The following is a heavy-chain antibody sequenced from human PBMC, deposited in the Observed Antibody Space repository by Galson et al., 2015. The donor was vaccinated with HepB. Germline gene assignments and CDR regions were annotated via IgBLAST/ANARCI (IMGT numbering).Heavy chain of an antibody. CDR3: AKATYLECSGSMTYFDY. CDR1: GFTFDDYA. CDR2: IRWNSGSK. V-gene: IGHV3-9*01. J-gene: IGHJ4*02. D-gene: IGHD2-15*01. Sequence: SLRIYCANPGFTFDDYAMHWARQAQGKGLEWVSGIRWNSGSKLYAASLKGRFTIYRDNAKNSLYLQMKSLRTQDTAIYYCAKATYLECSGSMTYFDYWGQGTLVTVSS.